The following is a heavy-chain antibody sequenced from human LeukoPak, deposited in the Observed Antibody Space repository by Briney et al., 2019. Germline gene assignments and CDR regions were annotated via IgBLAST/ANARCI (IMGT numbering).Heavy chain of an antibody. CDR1: GGSFSGYY. Sequence: SVTLSLTCAVYGGSFSGYYWRWMPQPPGKGLEGIGEINHRGSTNYNPSLKSRVTISVDTPKNQFSLKLSSVTAADTAVYYCARLGVGSTAMVIEGADYWGQGTLVTVSS. V-gene: IGHV4-34*01. CDR3: ARLGVGSTAMVIEGADY. J-gene: IGHJ4*02. D-gene: IGHD5-18*01. CDR2: INHRGST.